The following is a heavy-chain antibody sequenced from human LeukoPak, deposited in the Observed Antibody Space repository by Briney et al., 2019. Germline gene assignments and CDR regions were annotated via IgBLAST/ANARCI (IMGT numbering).Heavy chain of an antibody. Sequence: ASVKVSCKASGYTFTSYYMHWVRQAPRQGLEWMGIINPSGGSTSYAQKFQGRVTMTRDTSTSTVYMELSSLRSEDTAVYYCASLFGVAGGPFDYWGQGTLVTVSS. D-gene: IGHD3-3*01. J-gene: IGHJ4*02. V-gene: IGHV1-46*01. CDR1: GYTFTSYY. CDR3: ASLFGVAGGPFDY. CDR2: INPSGGST.